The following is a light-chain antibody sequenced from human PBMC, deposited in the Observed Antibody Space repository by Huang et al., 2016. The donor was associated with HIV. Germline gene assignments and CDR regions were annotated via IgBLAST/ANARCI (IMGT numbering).Light chain of an antibody. CDR1: QSVSNY. V-gene: IGKV3-11*01. Sequence: IVLTQSPVTLSLSPGERATLSCRASQSVSNYLAWYQHKPGQAPRRFIYDTSNRATGIPARFSGSGSGTDFNLTISSLDPEDFAIYYCQQRSKWPITFGQGTRLDIK. CDR2: DTS. CDR3: QQRSKWPIT. J-gene: IGKJ5*01.